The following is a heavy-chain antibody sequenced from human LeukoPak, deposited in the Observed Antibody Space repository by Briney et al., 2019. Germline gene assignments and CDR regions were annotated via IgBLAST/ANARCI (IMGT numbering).Heavy chain of an antibody. J-gene: IGHJ2*01. CDR1: GYTFTSYD. CDR3: ARLTSSWTYWYFDL. D-gene: IGHD6-13*01. Sequence: ASVKVSCKASGYTFTSYDINWGRQATGQGLEWMGWMNPNSGNTGYAQKFQGRVTMTRNTSISTAYMKLSSLRSEDTAVYYCARLTSSWTYWYFDLWGRGTLVTVSS. CDR2: MNPNSGNT. V-gene: IGHV1-8*01.